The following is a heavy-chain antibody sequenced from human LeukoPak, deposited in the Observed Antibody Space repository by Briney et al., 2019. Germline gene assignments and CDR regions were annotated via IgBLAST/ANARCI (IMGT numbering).Heavy chain of an antibody. CDR2: IISSGDTT. J-gene: IGHJ4*02. CDR1: GFTFSSYE. V-gene: IGHV3-48*03. Sequence: PGGSLRLSCAASGFTFSSYEMNWVRQAPGKGLEWVSYIISSGDTTYYSDSVKGRFTISRDNAKNSLYLQMNSLRAEDTAVYYCARRSGIAVAGAFDYWGQGTLVTVSS. D-gene: IGHD6-19*01. CDR3: ARRSGIAVAGAFDY.